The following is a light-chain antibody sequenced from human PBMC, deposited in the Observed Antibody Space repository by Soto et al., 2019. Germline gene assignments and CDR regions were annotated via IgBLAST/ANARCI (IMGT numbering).Light chain of an antibody. V-gene: IGLV2-8*01. CDR2: EVN. J-gene: IGLJ2*01. CDR1: SSDVGGHNS. CDR3: SSFADNNNLL. Sequence: QSALTQPPSASGSPGQSVTISCTGTSSDVGGHNSVSWYQQHPGKAPKLMIYEVNKRPSGVPDRFSGSKSGNTASLTVSGLQADDEADYYCSSFADNNNLLFGGGTKLTVL.